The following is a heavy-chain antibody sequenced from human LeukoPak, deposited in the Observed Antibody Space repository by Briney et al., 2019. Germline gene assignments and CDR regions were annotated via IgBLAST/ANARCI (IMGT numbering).Heavy chain of an antibody. Sequence: PGGSLRLSCAASGFTFSSYWMHWVRQAPGKGLVWVSRVNTDGSNTIYADSVKGRFTISRDNAKNTVYLQMNSLRAEDTAVYFCARWGGSLEWLFRYWYFDLWGRGTLVTVSS. CDR1: GFTFSSYW. CDR2: VNTDGSNT. CDR3: ARWGGSLEWLFRYWYFDL. J-gene: IGHJ2*01. D-gene: IGHD3-3*01. V-gene: IGHV3-74*01.